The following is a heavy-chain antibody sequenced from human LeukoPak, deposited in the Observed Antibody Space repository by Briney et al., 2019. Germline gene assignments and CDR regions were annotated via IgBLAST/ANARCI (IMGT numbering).Heavy chain of an antibody. D-gene: IGHD4-17*01. J-gene: IGHJ4*02. CDR3: ARDGVRHDYSDLDY. CDR1: GFTFSSYA. Sequence: GGSLRLSCAASGFTFSSYAMSWVRQAPGKGLEWVSSISSSSSYIYYADSVKGRFTISRDNAKNSLYLQMNSLRAEDTAVYYCARDGVRHDYSDLDYWGQGTLVTVSS. CDR2: ISSSSSYI. V-gene: IGHV3-21*04.